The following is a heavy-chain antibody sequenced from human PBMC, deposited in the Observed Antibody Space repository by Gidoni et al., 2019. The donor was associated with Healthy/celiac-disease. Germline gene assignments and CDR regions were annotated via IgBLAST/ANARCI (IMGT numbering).Heavy chain of an antibody. CDR3: ALLPSKNTVAPWFDP. V-gene: IGHV3-30*03. J-gene: IGHJ5*02. D-gene: IGHD4-17*01. CDR2: KTYDGSNK. Sequence: VQLVEPGGRAVQPGRSLKLPGAAAGAPLRSYCMHWVRQAPGKGLGWVAVKTYDGSNKYYADSVKGRFTISRDKSKNTLYLQMNSLRAEDTAVYYCALLPSKNTVAPWFDPWGQGTLVTVSS. CDR1: GAPLRSYC.